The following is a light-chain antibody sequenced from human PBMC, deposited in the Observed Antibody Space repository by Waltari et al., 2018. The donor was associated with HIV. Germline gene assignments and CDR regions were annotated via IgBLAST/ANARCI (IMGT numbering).Light chain of an antibody. V-gene: IGLV1-44*01. J-gene: IGLJ3*02. CDR2: SNY. CDR3: ATWDDSLNGRV. Sequence: QSVLTQSPSASGTPGPRVTISCSGSSPNIGSNTVNWYQQLPGTAPKLLIYSNYHRPSGVPDRFSGSKSGTSASLAISGLQSEDEADYYCATWDDSLNGRVFGGGTKLTVL. CDR1: SPNIGSNT.